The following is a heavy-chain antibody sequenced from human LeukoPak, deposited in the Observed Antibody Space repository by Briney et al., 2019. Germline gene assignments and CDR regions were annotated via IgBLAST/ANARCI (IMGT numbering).Heavy chain of an antibody. Sequence: GGSLRLSRAASGFTVSTSYMSWVRQAPGKGLEWVSVIYSGGSTFYADSVKGRFTVSRDNSKNTLYLQMDSLRAEDTAVYHCARDRLVGAALYFDYWGHGTLVTVSS. CDR1: GFTVSTSY. V-gene: IGHV3-53*01. D-gene: IGHD1-26*01. CDR2: IYSGGST. J-gene: IGHJ4*01. CDR3: ARDRLVGAALYFDY.